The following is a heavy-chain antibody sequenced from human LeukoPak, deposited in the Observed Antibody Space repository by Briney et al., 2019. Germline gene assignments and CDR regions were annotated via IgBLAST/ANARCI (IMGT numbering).Heavy chain of an antibody. CDR1: GGSINNYY. V-gene: IGHV4-59*12. CDR2: VYDTGST. Sequence: PSETLSLTCTVSGGSINNYYWSWLRQPPGKGLEWIGCVYDTGSTNYNPSLKSRVTISVDRSKNLFSLKLMSVTAADTAVYYCARTVEAATLHNWFGPWGLGTLVTVSS. J-gene: IGHJ5*02. D-gene: IGHD5-24*01. CDR3: ARTVEAATLHNWFGP.